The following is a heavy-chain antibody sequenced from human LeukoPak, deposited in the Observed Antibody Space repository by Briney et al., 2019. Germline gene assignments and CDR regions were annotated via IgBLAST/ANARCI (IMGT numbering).Heavy chain of an antibody. CDR2: IYYSGST. CDR3: ARISTVVTPGSPQDNDAFDI. J-gene: IGHJ3*02. V-gene: IGHV4-59*01. D-gene: IGHD4-23*01. Sequence: SETLSLTCTVSGGSISSYYWSWIRQPPGKGLEWIGYIYYSGSTNYNPSLKSRVTISVDTSKNQFSLKLSSVTAADTVVYYCARISTVVTPGSPQDNDAFDIWGQGTMVTVSS. CDR1: GGSISSYY.